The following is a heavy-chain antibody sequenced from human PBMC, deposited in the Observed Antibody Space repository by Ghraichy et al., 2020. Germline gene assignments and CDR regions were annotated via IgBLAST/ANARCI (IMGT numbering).Heavy chain of an antibody. D-gene: IGHD3-22*01. CDR2: IYYSGST. V-gene: IGHV4-39*01. Sequence: SETLSLTCTVSGGSISSSSYYWGWIRQPPGKGLEWIGSIYYSGSTYYNPSLKSRVTISVDTSKNQFSLKLSSVTAADTAVYYCARHPRYYYSFDYWGQGTLVTVSS. J-gene: IGHJ4*02. CDR1: GGSISSSSYY. CDR3: ARHPRYYYSFDY.